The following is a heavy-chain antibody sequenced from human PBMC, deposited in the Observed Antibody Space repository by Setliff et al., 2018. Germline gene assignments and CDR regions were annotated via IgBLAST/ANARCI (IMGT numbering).Heavy chain of an antibody. V-gene: IGHV3-30*07. CDR3: ARVVDMGWFDP. Sequence: GGSLRLSCAASGFSFSNYAMHWVRQAPGKGLEWVAVIWFDGSDEYYADSVKGRFTISRDNSKNTLYLQMNSLRVEDTAVYYCARVVDMGWFDPWGQGTLVTAPQ. CDR2: IWFDGSDE. CDR1: GFSFSNYA. J-gene: IGHJ5*02.